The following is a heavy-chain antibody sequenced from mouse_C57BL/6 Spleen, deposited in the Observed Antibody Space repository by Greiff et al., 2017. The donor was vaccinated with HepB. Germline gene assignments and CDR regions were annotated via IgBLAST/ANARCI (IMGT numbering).Heavy chain of an antibody. CDR2: IYPGSGST. V-gene: IGHV1-55*01. D-gene: IGHD2-5*01. Sequence: VQLQQSGAELVKPGASVKMSCKASGYTFTSYWITWVKQRPGQGLEWIGDIYPGSGSTNYNEKFKSKATLTVDTSSSTAYMQLSSLTSEDSAVYYCAREGGVTTYYFDYWGQGTTLTVSS. CDR1: GYTFTSYW. J-gene: IGHJ2*01. CDR3: AREGGVTTYYFDY.